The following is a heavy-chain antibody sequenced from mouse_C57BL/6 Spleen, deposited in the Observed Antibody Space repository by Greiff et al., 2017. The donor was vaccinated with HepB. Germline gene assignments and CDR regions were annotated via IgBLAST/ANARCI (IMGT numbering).Heavy chain of an antibody. J-gene: IGHJ3*01. V-gene: IGHV1-82*01. CDR2: IYPGDGDT. D-gene: IGHD3-2*02. Sequence: VQVVESGPELVKPGASVMISCKASGYAFSSSWMNWVKQRPGKGLEWIGRIYPGDGDTNYNGKFKGKATLTADKSSSTAYMQLSSLTSEDSAVYFCARRGTAQASFAYWGQGTLVTVSA. CDR3: ARRGTAQASFAY. CDR1: GYAFSSSW.